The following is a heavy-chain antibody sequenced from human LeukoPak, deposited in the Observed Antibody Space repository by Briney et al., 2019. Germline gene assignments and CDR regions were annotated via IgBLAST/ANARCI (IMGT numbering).Heavy chain of an antibody. J-gene: IGHJ6*02. CDR2: ISSSSSYI. Sequence: GSLILSCAASGFTFSSYSMNWVRQAPGKGLEWVSSISSSSSYIYYAVSVKGRFTISRDNAKNSLYLQMNSLRAEDTAVYYCARVLLVGATSGMDVWGQGTTVTVPS. D-gene: IGHD1-26*01. CDR3: ARVLLVGATSGMDV. CDR1: GFTFSSYS. V-gene: IGHV3-21*01.